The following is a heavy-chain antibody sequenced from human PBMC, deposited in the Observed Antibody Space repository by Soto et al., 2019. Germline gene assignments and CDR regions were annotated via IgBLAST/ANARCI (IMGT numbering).Heavy chain of an antibody. D-gene: IGHD2-15*01. CDR1: GYTFSTHG. Sequence: QAQLVQSGPEVKKPGASVKVSCKASGYTFSTHGLSWVRQAPGQGLEWMGWITPSNGNTNDEQRIQGRLSMTKETSTSTGYMEVMRQISYDTAVYYCARFRLCSGSTSHFYFGFEMWGNGTVVTVSS. CDR2: ITPSNGNT. V-gene: IGHV1-18*01. J-gene: IGHJ3*02. CDR3: ARFRLCSGSTSHFYFGFEM.